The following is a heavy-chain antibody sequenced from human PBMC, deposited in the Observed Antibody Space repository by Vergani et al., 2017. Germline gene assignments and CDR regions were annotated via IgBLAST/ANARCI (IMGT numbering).Heavy chain of an antibody. CDR2: INPSGGST. CDR1: GYTFTSYY. D-gene: IGHD3-10*01. Sequence: QVQLVQSGAEVKKPGASVKVSCKASGYTFTSYYMHWVRQAPGQGLEWMGIINPSGGSTSYAQKFQGRVTITADESTSTAYMELSSLRSEDTAVYYCARDRGGITMVRGAYEAYFDYWGQGTLVTVSS. J-gene: IGHJ4*02. CDR3: ARDRGGITMVRGAYEAYFDY. V-gene: IGHV1-46*01.